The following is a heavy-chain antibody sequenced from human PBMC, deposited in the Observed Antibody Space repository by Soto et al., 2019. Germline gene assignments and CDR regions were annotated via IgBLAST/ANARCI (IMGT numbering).Heavy chain of an antibody. CDR3: AKDRAAALEFYFDY. D-gene: IGHD6-13*01. J-gene: IGHJ4*02. CDR1: GFTFSSYG. V-gene: IGHV3-30*18. Sequence: GGSLRLSCAASGFTFSSYGMHWVRQAPGKGLEWVAVISYDGSNKYYADSVKGRFTISRDNSKNTLYLQMNSLRAEDTAVYYCAKDRAAALEFYFDYWGQGTLVTVSS. CDR2: ISYDGSNK.